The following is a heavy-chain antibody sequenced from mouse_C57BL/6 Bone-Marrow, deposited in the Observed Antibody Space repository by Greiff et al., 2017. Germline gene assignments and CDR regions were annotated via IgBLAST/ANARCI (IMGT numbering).Heavy chain of an antibody. CDR3: AKHSNYDLTWFAY. Sequence: QVQLQQSGPGLVQPSQSLSITCTVSGFSLTSYGVHWVRQSPGKGLEWLGVIWRGGSTDYNAAFMSRLSITKDNSKSQVFFKMNSLQADDTAIYYCAKHSNYDLTWFAYWGQGTLVTVSA. D-gene: IGHD2-5*01. V-gene: IGHV2-5*01. J-gene: IGHJ3*01. CDR2: IWRGGST. CDR1: GFSLTSYG.